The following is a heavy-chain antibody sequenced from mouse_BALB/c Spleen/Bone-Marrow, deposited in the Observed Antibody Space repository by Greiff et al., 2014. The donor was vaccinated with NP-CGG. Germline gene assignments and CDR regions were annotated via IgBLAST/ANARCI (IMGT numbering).Heavy chain of an antibody. V-gene: IGHV1S56*01. Sequence: VQVVESGPELVKPGASVRISCKASGYTFTIYYIHWVKQRPGQGLEWIGWIYPGNVNTKYNEKFKGKATLTADKSSSTAYMQLSSLTSEDSAVYFCARDTMDYWGQGTSVTVSS. CDR3: ARDTMDY. J-gene: IGHJ4*01. CDR1: GYTFTIYY. CDR2: IYPGNVNT.